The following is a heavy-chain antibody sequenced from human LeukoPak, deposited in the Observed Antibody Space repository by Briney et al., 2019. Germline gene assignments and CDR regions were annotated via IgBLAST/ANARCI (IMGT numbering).Heavy chain of an antibody. CDR3: ARDAEVGTLFGVLSRYNWFDP. Sequence: GGSLRLSCAASGFTFSDYYMSWIRQAPGKGLEWVANIKQDGTEKYYADSVKGRFTISRDNAKKSLYLQMNSLRAEDTAVYYCARDAEVGTLFGVLSRYNWFDPWGQGALVTVSS. V-gene: IGHV3-7*01. J-gene: IGHJ5*02. D-gene: IGHD3-3*01. CDR2: IKQDGTEK. CDR1: GFTFSDYY.